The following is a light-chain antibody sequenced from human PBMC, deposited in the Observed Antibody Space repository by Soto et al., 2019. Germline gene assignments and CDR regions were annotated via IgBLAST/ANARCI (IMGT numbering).Light chain of an antibody. J-gene: IGKJ2*01. CDR3: HQYGSSPPT. V-gene: IGKV3-20*01. CDR1: QSVSRSY. CDR2: GAS. Sequence: IVLTQSPGTLSLSPGERAILSCRARQSVSRSYLAWYQKKPGQATRLLIYGASIRATGIPDRFSGSGSGTDLTLSISRLEPEDFAVYYCHQYGSSPPTFGQGTKLETK.